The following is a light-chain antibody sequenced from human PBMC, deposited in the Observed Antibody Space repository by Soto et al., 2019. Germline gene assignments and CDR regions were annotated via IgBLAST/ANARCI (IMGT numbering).Light chain of an antibody. CDR3: QQYGSSPLT. CDR2: DVS. CDR1: QSVSSSY. J-gene: IGKJ4*01. V-gene: IGKV3-20*01. Sequence: ETVLTQSPGTLSLSPGERATLSCRASQSVSSSYLAWYQQKPGQAPRLLIYDVSSRATGIPDRFSGSGSGTDFTLTISRLEPEDFAVYYCQQYGSSPLTFGGGTKAEIK.